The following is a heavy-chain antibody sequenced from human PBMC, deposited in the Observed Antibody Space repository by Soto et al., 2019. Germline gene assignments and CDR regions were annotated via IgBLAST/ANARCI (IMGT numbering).Heavy chain of an antibody. Sequence: SGPTLVNPTQTLTLTCTFSGFSLSTSGVGVGWIRQPPGKALEWLALIYWNDDKRYSPSLKSRLTITKDTSKNQVVLTMTNMDPVDTATYYCARLYYDILTGYSLFDYWGQGTLVTV. CDR3: ARLYYDILTGYSLFDY. J-gene: IGHJ4*02. V-gene: IGHV2-5*01. D-gene: IGHD3-9*01. CDR2: IYWNDDK. CDR1: GFSLSTSGVG.